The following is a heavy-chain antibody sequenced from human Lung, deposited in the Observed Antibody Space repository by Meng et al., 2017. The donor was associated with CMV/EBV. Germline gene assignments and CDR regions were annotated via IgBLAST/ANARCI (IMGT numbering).Heavy chain of an antibody. CDR3: ARFNAIFYDSSGHYYDH. J-gene: IGHJ4*02. D-gene: IGHD3-22*01. V-gene: IGHV1-2*02. CDR2: SNANSGAT. Sequence: YTFTGNYRHWVRQATGQGLDWMGWSNANSGATNYAQKFQVRVTRTRDTSITAAYMELSRLRSDDTALYYCARFNAIFYDSSGHYYDHWGQGTLVTVSS. CDR1: YTFTGNY.